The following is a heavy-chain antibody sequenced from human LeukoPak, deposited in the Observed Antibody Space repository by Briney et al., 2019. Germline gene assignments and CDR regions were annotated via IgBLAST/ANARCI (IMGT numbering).Heavy chain of an antibody. V-gene: IGHV4-59*01. Sequence: SETLSLTCTVSGGSLSGYYWSWIRQPPGKGQEWIGYIYYSGTTNYNPSLKSRLTISVDTSKNQFSLKLSSVTAADTAVYYCAREAGTTDPMFDLWGRGTLVTVSS. CDR2: IYYSGTT. D-gene: IGHD1-1*01. CDR1: GGSLSGYY. CDR3: AREAGTTDPMFDL. J-gene: IGHJ2*01.